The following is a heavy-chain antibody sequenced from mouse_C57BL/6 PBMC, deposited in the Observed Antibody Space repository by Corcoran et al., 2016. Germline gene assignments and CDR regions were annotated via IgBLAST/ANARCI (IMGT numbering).Heavy chain of an antibody. CDR2: INPNNGGT. Sequence: EVQLQQSGPELVKPGASVKISCKASGYTFTDYYMNWVKQTHGKSLEWIGDINPNNGGTSYNQKFKGKDTLTVDKSSSTDYMELRSLTSEDSAVYYCARRDYYGSSQPFDYWGQGTTLTVSS. CDR1: GYTFTDYY. CDR3: ARRDYYGSSQPFDY. D-gene: IGHD1-1*01. V-gene: IGHV1-26*01. J-gene: IGHJ2*01.